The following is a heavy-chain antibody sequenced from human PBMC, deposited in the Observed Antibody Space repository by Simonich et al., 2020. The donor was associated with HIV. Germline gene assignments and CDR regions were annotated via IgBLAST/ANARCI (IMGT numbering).Heavy chain of an antibody. V-gene: IGHV3-30*07. CDR2: ISYEGSNK. CDR3: ASGGSISSVWADDY. Sequence: QVQLVESGGGVVQPGRSLRLSCAASGFTFSSYAMHWVRQAPGKGLEWVAVISYEGSNKYYAASVKGRFTISRDNSKNTLYLQMNSLRAEDTAVYYCASGGSISSVWADDYWGQGTLVTVSS. D-gene: IGHD3-16*01. J-gene: IGHJ4*02. CDR1: GFTFSSYA.